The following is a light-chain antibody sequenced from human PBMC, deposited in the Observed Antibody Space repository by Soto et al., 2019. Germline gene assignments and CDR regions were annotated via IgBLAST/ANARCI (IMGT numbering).Light chain of an antibody. CDR2: AAS. CDR1: QGISSY. CDR3: QQVNSFPST. V-gene: IGKV1-8*01. J-gene: IGKJ5*01. Sequence: AIRMTQSPSSLSASTGDRVTITCRASQGISSYLAWYQQKPGKAPKFLIYAASTLQAGVPSRFSGGGSGTDFTLTLSSLQPEDFATYYCQQVNSFPSTFGQGTRLEIK.